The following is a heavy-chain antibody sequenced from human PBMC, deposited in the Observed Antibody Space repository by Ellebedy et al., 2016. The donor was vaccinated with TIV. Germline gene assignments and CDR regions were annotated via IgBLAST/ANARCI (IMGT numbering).Heavy chain of an antibody. Sequence: GESLKISCAASGFTVSGNQMRWVRQAPGKGLEWVSVIDTGGSTYYADSVRGRFTISRDTSKITLYLQMNSLRADDTAVYYCASAQGLLWNGGFDPWGQGTLVTVSS. CDR2: IDTGGST. CDR3: ASAQGLLWNGGFDP. D-gene: IGHD3-10*01. V-gene: IGHV3-53*01. J-gene: IGHJ5*02. CDR1: GFTVSGNQ.